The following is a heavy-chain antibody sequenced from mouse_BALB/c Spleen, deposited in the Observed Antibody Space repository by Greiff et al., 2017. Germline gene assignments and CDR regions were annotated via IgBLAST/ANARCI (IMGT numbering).Heavy chain of an antibody. CDR1: GFSLTSYD. CDR3: VRDGYLPLYAMDY. Sequence: VKLMESGPGLVAPSQSLSITCTVSGFSLTSYDISWIRQPPGKGLEWLGVIWTGGGTNYNSAFMSRLSISKDNSKSQVFLKMNSLQTDDTAIYYCVRDGYLPLYAMDYWGQGTSVTVSS. V-gene: IGHV2-9-2*01. D-gene: IGHD1-2*01. CDR2: IWTGGGT. J-gene: IGHJ4*01.